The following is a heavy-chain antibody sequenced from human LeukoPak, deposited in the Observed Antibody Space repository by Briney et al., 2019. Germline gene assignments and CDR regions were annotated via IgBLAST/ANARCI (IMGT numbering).Heavy chain of an antibody. Sequence: TGGSLRLSCEASGFTFTGYWMSWVRQAPGKGPEWVAHIKENGNEQYYADSVKGRFTISRDNVKQSLGLQMNSLRVEDTAVYYCAKPLMTTVTLFDYWGQGTLVTVSS. V-gene: IGHV3-7*01. J-gene: IGHJ4*02. CDR2: IKENGNEQ. D-gene: IGHD4-17*01. CDR3: AKPLMTTVTLFDY. CDR1: GFTFTGYW.